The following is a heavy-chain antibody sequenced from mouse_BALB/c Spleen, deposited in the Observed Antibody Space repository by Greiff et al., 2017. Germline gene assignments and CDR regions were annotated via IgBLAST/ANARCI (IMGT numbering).Heavy chain of an antibody. D-gene: IGHD1-2*01. CDR1: GYTFTSYW. CDR2: INPSTGYT. Sequence: VKLMESGAELAKPGASVKMSCKASGYTFTSYWMHWVKQRPGQGLEWIGYINPSTGYTEYNQKFKDKATLTADKSSSTAYMQLSSLTSEDSAVYYCARRGTTATPYYYAMDYWGQGTSVTVSS. V-gene: IGHV1-7*01. CDR3: ARRGTTATPYYYAMDY. J-gene: IGHJ4*01.